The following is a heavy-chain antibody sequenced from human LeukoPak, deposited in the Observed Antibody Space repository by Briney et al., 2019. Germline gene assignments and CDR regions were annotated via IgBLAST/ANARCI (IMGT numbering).Heavy chain of an antibody. V-gene: IGHV1-8*01. J-gene: IGHJ6*03. CDR3: AGGSVSGWPYYYYYYMDV. CDR1: GYTFTSYD. CDR2: MNPNSGNT. D-gene: IGHD6-19*01. Sequence: ASVKVSCKASGYTFTSYDINWVRQATGQGLEWMGWMNPNSGNTGYAQKFQGRVTMTRNTSISTAYMELSSLRSEDTAVYYCAGGSVSGWPYYYYYYMDVWGKGTTVTVSS.